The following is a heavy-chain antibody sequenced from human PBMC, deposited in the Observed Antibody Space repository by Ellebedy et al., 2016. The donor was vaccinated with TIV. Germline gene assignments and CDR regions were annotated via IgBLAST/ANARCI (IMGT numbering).Heavy chain of an antibody. CDR3: ARDKNGSPDY. CDR2: IRNKATSYNT. D-gene: IGHD1-26*01. V-gene: IGHV3-72*01. CDR1: GFTFSDHY. J-gene: IGHJ4*02. Sequence: GESLNISCAASGFTFSDHYMDWARQAPGKGLEWVGRIRNKATSYNTEYAASVRGRFTIPRDDSENSLYLQMNSLKTEDTAVYYCARDKNGSPDYWGQGTLVTVSS.